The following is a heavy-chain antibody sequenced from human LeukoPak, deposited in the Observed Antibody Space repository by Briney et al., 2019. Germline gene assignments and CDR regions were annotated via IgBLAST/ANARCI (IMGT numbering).Heavy chain of an antibody. Sequence: ASVKVSCKASGYTFTSYDINWVRQAPGQGLEWMGWMNPNSGNTGYAQKFQGRVTMTRNTSISTAYMELSSLRSEDAAVYYCAAVYYDILTGYWPKDYWGQGTLVTVSS. D-gene: IGHD3-9*01. CDR3: AAVYYDILTGYWPKDY. CDR2: MNPNSGNT. V-gene: IGHV1-8*01. CDR1: GYTFTSYD. J-gene: IGHJ4*02.